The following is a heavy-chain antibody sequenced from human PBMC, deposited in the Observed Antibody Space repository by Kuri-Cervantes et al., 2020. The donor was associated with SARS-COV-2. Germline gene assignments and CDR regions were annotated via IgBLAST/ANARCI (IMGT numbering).Heavy chain of an antibody. V-gene: IGHV1-18*01. CDR2: ISAYSGQT. Sequence: ASVKVSCKTSGYTFTSYGISWVRQAPGQGLEWMGWISAYSGQTDYSPKLQGRVTMTTDKSTSTAYVELRSLTSDDTAVYYCARGPTFPYYYYMDVWGKGTTVTVSS. CDR1: GYTFTSYG. CDR3: ARGPTFPYYYYMDV. J-gene: IGHJ6*03.